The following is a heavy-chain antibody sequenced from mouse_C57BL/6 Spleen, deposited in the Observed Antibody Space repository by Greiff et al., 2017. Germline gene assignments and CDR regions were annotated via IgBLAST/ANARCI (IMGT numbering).Heavy chain of an antibody. J-gene: IGHJ2*01. D-gene: IGHD3-2*02. CDR2: ISSGGDCI. CDR3: TRDGLDSPGRGYYFDY. V-gene: IGHV5-9-1*02. Sequence: EVKLVESGEGLVKPGGSLKLSCAASGFTFSSYAMSWVRQTPEKRLEWVAYISSGGDCIYYADTVKGRFTIARDTARNTLYLQMSSLKSEDTAMYYCTRDGLDSPGRGYYFDYWGQGTTLTVSS. CDR1: GFTFSSYA.